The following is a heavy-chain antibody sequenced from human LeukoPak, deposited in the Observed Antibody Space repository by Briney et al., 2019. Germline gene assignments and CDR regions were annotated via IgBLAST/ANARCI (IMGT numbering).Heavy chain of an antibody. CDR2: INPNSGGT. Sequence: ASVKVSCKASGYTFTGYYMHWVRQAPGQGLEWMGRINPNSGGTNYAQKFQGRVTMTRDTSISTAYMELSRLRSDDTDVYYCARERPRKYCSGGSCPIDYWGQGTLVTVSS. J-gene: IGHJ4*02. CDR3: ARERPRKYCSGGSCPIDY. V-gene: IGHV1-2*05. CDR1: GYTFTGYY. D-gene: IGHD2-15*01.